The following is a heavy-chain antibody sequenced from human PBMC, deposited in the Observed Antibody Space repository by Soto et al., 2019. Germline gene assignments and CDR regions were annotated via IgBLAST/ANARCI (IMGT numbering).Heavy chain of an antibody. J-gene: IGHJ3*02. CDR3: ARALAADGYGSGSYSLAFDI. CDR1: GYTFTGYY. CDR2: INPNSGGT. Sequence: ASVKVSCKAAGYTFTGYYMHWVRQAPGQGLEWMGWINPNSGGTNYAQKFQGWVTMTRDTSISTAYMELSRLRSDDTAVYYCARALAADGYGSGSYSLAFDIWGQGTMVTVSS. V-gene: IGHV1-2*04. D-gene: IGHD3-10*01.